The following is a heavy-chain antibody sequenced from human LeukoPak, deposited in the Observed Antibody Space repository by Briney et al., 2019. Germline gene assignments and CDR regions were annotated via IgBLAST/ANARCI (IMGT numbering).Heavy chain of an antibody. V-gene: IGHV4-31*03. CDR3: ARDYYDSSGYYILDY. Sequence: SETLSLTCTVSGGSISSGGYSWSWIRQHPGKGLEWIGYIYYSGSTHYNPSLKSRVTISVDTSKNQFSLKLSSVTAADTAVYYCARDYYDSSGYYILDYWGQGTLVTVSS. D-gene: IGHD3-22*01. J-gene: IGHJ4*02. CDR1: GGSISSGGYS. CDR2: IYYSGST.